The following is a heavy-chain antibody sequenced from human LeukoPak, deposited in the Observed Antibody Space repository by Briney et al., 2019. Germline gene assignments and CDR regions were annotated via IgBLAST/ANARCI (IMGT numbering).Heavy chain of an antibody. V-gene: IGHV4-34*01. CDR1: GGSFSGYY. D-gene: IGHD6-13*01. J-gene: IGHJ4*02. CDR2: INHSGST. Sequence: PSETLSLTCAVYGGSFSGYYWSWIRQPSGKGLEWIGEINHSGSTNYNPSLKSRVTISVDTSKNQFSLKLSSVTAADTAVYYCARGIAAAGGLDYWGQGTLVTVSS. CDR3: ARGIAAAGGLDY.